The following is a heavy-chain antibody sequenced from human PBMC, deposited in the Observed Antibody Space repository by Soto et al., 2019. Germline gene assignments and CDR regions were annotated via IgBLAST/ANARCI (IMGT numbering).Heavy chain of an antibody. CDR2: IYSGGST. CDR3: ERDNYDDYVAFHN. Sequence: CGSMRLSCAACGFSVSSKYMSWVRQAPGKGLEWVSVIYSGGSTYYADSVKGRFTISRHNSKNTLYLQMNSLRAEDTAVYYCERDNYDDYVAFHNWGQGTMLTVSS. CDR1: GFSVSSKY. J-gene: IGHJ3*02. V-gene: IGHV3-53*04. D-gene: IGHD4-17*01.